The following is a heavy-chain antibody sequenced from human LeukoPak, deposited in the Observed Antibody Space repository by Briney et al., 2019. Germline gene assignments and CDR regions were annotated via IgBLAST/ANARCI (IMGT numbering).Heavy chain of an antibody. V-gene: IGHV4-59*12. CDR2: IYHSGST. CDR3: ATRLPKYYYDSSPRGAFDI. J-gene: IGHJ3*02. CDR1: GGSISSYS. Sequence: SETLSLTCTVSGGSISSYSWSWIRQPPGKGLEWIGYIYHSGSTYYNPSLKSRVTISVDRSKNQFSLKLSSVTAADTAVYYCATRLPKYYYDSSPRGAFDIWGQGTMVTVSS. D-gene: IGHD3-22*01.